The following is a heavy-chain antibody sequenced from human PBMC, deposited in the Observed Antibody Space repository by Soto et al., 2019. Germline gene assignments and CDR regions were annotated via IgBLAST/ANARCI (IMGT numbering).Heavy chain of an antibody. CDR1: GGTFSRYA. D-gene: IGHD3-10*01. Sequence: SVKVSCKASGGTFSRYAFSWVRQAPGQGXEWMGGIVPIYGTRGFAQKFQGRLTITADEPTRTAYMELSSLRSEDTAVYYCARDLDYYGSGSHYYYGMGVWGQGTTVTVSS. J-gene: IGHJ6*02. V-gene: IGHV1-69*13. CDR2: IVPIYGTR. CDR3: ARDLDYYGSGSHYYYGMGV.